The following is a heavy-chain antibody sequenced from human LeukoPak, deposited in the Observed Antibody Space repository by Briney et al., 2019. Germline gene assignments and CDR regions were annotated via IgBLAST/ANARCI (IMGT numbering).Heavy chain of an antibody. V-gene: IGHV3-30*02. CDR1: GFTFSSYG. CDR2: IRYDGSNK. D-gene: IGHD2-2*01. J-gene: IGHJ4*02. Sequence: GGSLRLSCAASGFTFSSYGMHWVRQAPGKGLEWVAFIRYDGSNKYYADSVKGRFTISRDNSKNTLYLQMNSLRAEDTAVYYCAKSGRVVPAAIDYWGQGTLVTISS. CDR3: AKSGRVVPAAIDY.